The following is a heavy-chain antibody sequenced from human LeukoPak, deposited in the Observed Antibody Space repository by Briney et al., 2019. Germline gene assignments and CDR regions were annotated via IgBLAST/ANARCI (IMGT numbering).Heavy chain of an antibody. J-gene: IGHJ4*02. CDR1: GFTFSSYS. CDR2: INQDGSAK. V-gene: IGHV3-7*01. Sequence: GGSLRLSCAASGFTFSSYSMNWVRQAPGKGLEWVANINQDGSAKNYLDSVKGRFTISIDRGKNSLYLQMNSLRDEDTAVYYCARELSWSGRDYWGPGTLVTVSS. D-gene: IGHD3-3*01. CDR3: ARELSWSGRDY.